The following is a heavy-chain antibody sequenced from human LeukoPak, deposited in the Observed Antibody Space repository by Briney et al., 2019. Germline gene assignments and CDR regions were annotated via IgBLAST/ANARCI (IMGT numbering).Heavy chain of an antibody. CDR3: AKTGNPATGDY. D-gene: IGHD1-1*01. CDR1: GFTFSNYV. Sequence: GGSLRLSCAASGFTFSNYVMSWVRQAPGKGLEWVSAISGSGGSTYYADSVKGRFTISRDNSKNTLYLQMNSLRAEDTAVYYCAKTGNPATGDYWGQGTLVTVSS. CDR2: ISGSGGST. V-gene: IGHV3-23*01. J-gene: IGHJ4*02.